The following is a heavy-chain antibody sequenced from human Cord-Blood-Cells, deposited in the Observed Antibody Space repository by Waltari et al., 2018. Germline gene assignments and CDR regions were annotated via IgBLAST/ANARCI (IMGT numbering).Heavy chain of an antibody. CDR1: GGSIISHY. CDR3: ARGTRGYDDY. V-gene: IGHV4-59*11. Sequence: QVQLQESGPGLVKPSETLSLTCTVSGGSIISHYWSWIRQPPGKGLEWIGYIYYSGSTNYNPSLKSRVTISVDTSKNQFSLKLSSVTAADTAVYYCARGTRGYDDYWGQGTLVTVSS. CDR2: IYYSGST. D-gene: IGHD5-12*01. J-gene: IGHJ4*02.